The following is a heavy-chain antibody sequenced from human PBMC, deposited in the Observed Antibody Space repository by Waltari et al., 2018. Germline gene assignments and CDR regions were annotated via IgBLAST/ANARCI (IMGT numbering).Heavy chain of an antibody. CDR3: ARVSNYVVYNSLDV. V-gene: IGHV4-4*02. CDR2: IGGSSGST. J-gene: IGHJ4*02. CDR1: GGSISRNNW. Sequence: QESGPGLVKPSETLSLTCAVSGGSISRNNWWSWICQSPGKGLEWIGNIGGSSGSTYYNPSLKSRVTISKDTSKNQFSLKLSSVTAADTAVYYCARVSNYVVYNSLDVWGRGVLVTVSS. D-gene: IGHD4-4*01.